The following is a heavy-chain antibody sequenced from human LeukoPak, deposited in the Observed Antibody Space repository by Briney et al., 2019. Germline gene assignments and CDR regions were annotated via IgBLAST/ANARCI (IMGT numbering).Heavy chain of an antibody. Sequence: SGTLSLTCAVSGYSISSGYYWGWIRQPPGKGLEWIGSMYHSGSTNYNPSLKSRVTISADTSKNQFSLKLSSVTAADTAVYFCARDTRDYDQGFDYWGQGTLVTVSS. CDR2: MYHSGST. D-gene: IGHD4-17*01. J-gene: IGHJ4*02. CDR3: ARDTRDYDQGFDY. V-gene: IGHV4-38-2*02. CDR1: GYSISSGYY.